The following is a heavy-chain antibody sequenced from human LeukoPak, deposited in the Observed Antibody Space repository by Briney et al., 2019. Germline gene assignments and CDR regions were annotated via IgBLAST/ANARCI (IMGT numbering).Heavy chain of an antibody. CDR1: GVSFSSTSYY. CDR2: IFYSGST. J-gene: IGHJ4*02. Sequence: SETLSLTCTVSGVSFSSTSYYWGWIRQPPGKGLEWIGSIFYSGSTYYNPSLNSRVTMSVDTSKKQLSLELSSVTAADTAVYYCAREERGDWGLRVVHYFDYWGQGTLVTVPS. CDR3: AREERGDWGLRVVHYFDY. D-gene: IGHD2-2*01. V-gene: IGHV4-39*02.